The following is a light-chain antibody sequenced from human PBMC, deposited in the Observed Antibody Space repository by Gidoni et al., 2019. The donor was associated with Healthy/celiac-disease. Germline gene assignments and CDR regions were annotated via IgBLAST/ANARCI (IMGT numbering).Light chain of an antibody. Sequence: SYELTQPPAVSVSPGQTASITCSGDKLGDKYACWYQQKPGQSPVLVIYPDSKRPSGIPERFSGSNSGNTATLTISGTQAMDEADYYCQAWDSSTVVFGTGTKVTVL. CDR2: PDS. CDR3: QAWDSSTVV. V-gene: IGLV3-1*01. J-gene: IGLJ1*01. CDR1: KLGDKY.